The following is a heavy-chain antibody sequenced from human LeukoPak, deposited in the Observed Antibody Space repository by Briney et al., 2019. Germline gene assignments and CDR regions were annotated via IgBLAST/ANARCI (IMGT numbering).Heavy chain of an antibody. CDR1: RFTFSSYS. D-gene: IGHD6-19*01. CDR2: IGSSSSYI. CDR3: ARDYSSGWYANMDV. J-gene: IGHJ6*03. V-gene: IGHV3-21*01. Sequence: GGSLRLSCAASRFTFSSYSMNWVRQAPGKGLEWVSSIGSSSSYIYYADSVKGRFTISRDNAKNSLYLQMNSLRAEDTAVYYCARDYSSGWYANMDVWGKETTVTVSS.